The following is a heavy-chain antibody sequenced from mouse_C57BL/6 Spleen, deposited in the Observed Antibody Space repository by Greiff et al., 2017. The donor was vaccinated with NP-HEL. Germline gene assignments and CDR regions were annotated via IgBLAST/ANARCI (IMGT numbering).Heavy chain of an antibody. J-gene: IGHJ2*01. Sequence: EVHLVESGGGLVKPGGSLKLSCAASGFTFSSYAMSWVRQTPEKRLEWVATISDGGSYTYYPDNVKGRFTISRDNAKNNLYLQMSHLKSEDTAMYYCARGYYYDYYFDYWGQGTTLTVSS. D-gene: IGHD2-4*01. CDR1: GFTFSSYA. V-gene: IGHV5-4*01. CDR2: ISDGGSYT. CDR3: ARGYYYDYYFDY.